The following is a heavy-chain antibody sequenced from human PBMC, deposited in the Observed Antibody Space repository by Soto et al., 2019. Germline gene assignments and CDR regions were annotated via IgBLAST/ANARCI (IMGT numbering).Heavy chain of an antibody. Sequence: SDTLSLTCTVSGGSISSGDYYWSWIRQPPGKGLEWIGYIYYSGSTYYNPSLKSRVTISVDTPKNQFSLKLSSVTAADTAVYYCARLDEVSSSGLDYWGQGTLVTVSS. J-gene: IGHJ4*02. D-gene: IGHD6-13*01. CDR3: ARLDEVSSSGLDY. CDR1: GGSISSGDYY. V-gene: IGHV4-30-4*02. CDR2: IYYSGST.